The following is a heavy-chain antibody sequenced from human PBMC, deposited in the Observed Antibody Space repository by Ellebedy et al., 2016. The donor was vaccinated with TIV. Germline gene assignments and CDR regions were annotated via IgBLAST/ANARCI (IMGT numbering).Heavy chain of an antibody. V-gene: IGHV1-8*01. J-gene: IGHJ6*03. CDR1: GYTFTTYD. D-gene: IGHD3-3*01. Sequence: ASVKVSCXASGYTFTTYDINWARQATGQGLEWMGWMNPHSGNTGSAQKFQGRVTMTRNTSISTAYMELSSLRSEDTAVYYCARRSYDFWSGYPYYYYYYYMDVWGKGTTVTVSS. CDR2: MNPHSGNT. CDR3: ARRSYDFWSGYPYYYYYYYMDV.